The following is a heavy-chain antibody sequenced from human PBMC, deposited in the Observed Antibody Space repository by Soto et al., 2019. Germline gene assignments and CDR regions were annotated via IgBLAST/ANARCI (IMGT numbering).Heavy chain of an antibody. D-gene: IGHD3-3*01. V-gene: IGHV3-23*01. CDR1: GFTFSSYA. Sequence: GGSLRLSCAASGFTFSSYAMSWVRQAPGKGLEWVSAISGSGGSTYYADSVKGRFTISRDNSKNTLYLQMNSLRAEDTAVYYCAKDRGDFWSGPDAFDIWGQGTMVTVSS. CDR2: ISGSGGST. CDR3: AKDRGDFWSGPDAFDI. J-gene: IGHJ3*02.